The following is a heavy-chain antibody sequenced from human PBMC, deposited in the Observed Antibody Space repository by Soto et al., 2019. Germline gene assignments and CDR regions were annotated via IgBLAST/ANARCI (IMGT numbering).Heavy chain of an antibody. J-gene: IGHJ5*02. CDR3: ARREDYYDSSGYLRP. Sequence: PSETLSLTCAVYGGSFSGYYWSWIRQPPGKGLEWIGEINHSGSTNYNPSLKSRVTISVDTSKNQFSLKPSSVTAADTAVYYCARREDYYDSSGYLRPWGQGTLVTVSS. V-gene: IGHV4-34*01. CDR1: GGSFSGYY. CDR2: INHSGST. D-gene: IGHD3-22*01.